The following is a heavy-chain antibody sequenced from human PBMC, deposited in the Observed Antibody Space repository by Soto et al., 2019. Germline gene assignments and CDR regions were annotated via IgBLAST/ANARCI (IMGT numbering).Heavy chain of an antibody. J-gene: IGHJ2*01. V-gene: IGHV4-4*07. CDR1: GGSIGNYY. D-gene: IGHD5-18*01. Sequence: QVQLQESGPGLVKPSESLSLTCSVSGGSIGNYYWAWIRQSAGKGLEGIGRIYTSGRTHYNPSLTGRVTMSIDTSKNQFSLRLTSVTAADTAMYYCARDYDVNTALDYWYFDLWCRGTLVTVSS. CDR2: IYTSGRT. CDR3: ARDYDVNTALDYWYFDL.